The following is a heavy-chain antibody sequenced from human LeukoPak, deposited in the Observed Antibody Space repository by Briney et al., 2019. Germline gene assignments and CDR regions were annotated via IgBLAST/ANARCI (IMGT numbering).Heavy chain of an antibody. J-gene: IGHJ4*02. V-gene: IGHV1-2*02. CDR1: GYTFTSYG. Sequence: ASVTVSYKASGYTFTSYGISWVRQAPGQGLEWMGWINPNSGGTNYAQKFQGRVTMTRDTSISKAYMELSRLRSADTAVYYYASGPNYYDSSGYYNDYWGQGTLVSVSS. CDR3: ASGPNYYDSSGYYNDY. D-gene: IGHD3-22*01. CDR2: INPNSGGT.